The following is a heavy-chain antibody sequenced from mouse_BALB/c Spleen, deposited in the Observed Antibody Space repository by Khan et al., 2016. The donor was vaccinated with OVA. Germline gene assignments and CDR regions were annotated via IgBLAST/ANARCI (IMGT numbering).Heavy chain of an antibody. CDR2: ISSGGSYT. J-gene: IGHJ4*01. D-gene: IGHD2-3*01. Sequence: EVELVESGGGLVKPGGSLKLSCAASGFTFNRYAMSWVRQTPEKRLEWVATISSGGSYTYYPDSVKGRFTISRDNAKNTLYLQMSSLRSEDTAIYYWPSCDCYYGRGAMDYWGQGTSGAVSS. CDR3: PSCDCYYGRGAMDY. CDR1: GFTFNRYA. V-gene: IGHV5-9-3*01.